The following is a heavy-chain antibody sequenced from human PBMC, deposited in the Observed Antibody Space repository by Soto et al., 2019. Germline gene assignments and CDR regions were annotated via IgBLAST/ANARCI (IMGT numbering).Heavy chain of an antibody. J-gene: IGHJ4*02. CDR2: ISANSGNT. Sequence: ASVKVSCKASGYSFTSSGISWVRQAPGQGLEWMGWISANSGNTNYAQHLQGRVTMTTDTSTSTAYMELRSLRSDDTALYYCARRTPFSSRDFVTYYFDFWGQGTLVTVSS. CDR1: GYSFTSSG. CDR3: ARRTPFSSRDFVTYYFDF. D-gene: IGHD2-21*02. V-gene: IGHV1-18*01.